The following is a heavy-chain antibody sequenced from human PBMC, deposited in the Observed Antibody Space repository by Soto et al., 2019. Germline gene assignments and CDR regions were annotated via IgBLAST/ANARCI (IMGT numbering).Heavy chain of an antibody. J-gene: IGHJ4*02. CDR1: GGSISNYY. CDR2: IYYSGST. D-gene: IGHD5-18*01. CDR3: ARHRYSYGVYYFDY. Sequence: ETLSLTCIVSGGSISNYYWSWIRQPPGKGLEWIGYIYYSGSTNYNPSLTSRVTISVDTSKNQFSLKLSSVTAADTAVYYCARHRYSYGVYYFDYWGQGTLVTVSS. V-gene: IGHV4-59*08.